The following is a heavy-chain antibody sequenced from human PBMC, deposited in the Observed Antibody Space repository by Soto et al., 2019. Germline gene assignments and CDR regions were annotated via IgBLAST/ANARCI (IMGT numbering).Heavy chain of an antibody. D-gene: IGHD2-8*01. Sequence: SETLSLTCAVSGDSISKSGYYWSWIRQNQGKALEWIGYIYYSGSTFYNPSLKSRVSISLDTSKNQLSLKLTSVTVADTAVYYCARSRGVTNPRRPYYFPSWGQGTLVTVSS. CDR3: ARSRGVTNPRRPYYFPS. V-gene: IGHV4-31*11. CDR1: GDSISKSGYY. CDR2: IYYSGST. J-gene: IGHJ4*02.